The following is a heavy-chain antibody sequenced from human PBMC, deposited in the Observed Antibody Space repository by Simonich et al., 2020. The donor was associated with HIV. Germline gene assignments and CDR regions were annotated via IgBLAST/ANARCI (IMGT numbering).Heavy chain of an antibody. CDR2: INAYNGNT. D-gene: IGHD5-12*01. CDR1: SYTFTRYG. V-gene: IGHV1-18*01. CDR3: ARGTYNGYDWNWFDP. Sequence: QVQLVQSGAEVKKPGASVKVSCKASSYTFTRYGINWVRQAPGQGLEWMGWINAYNGNTNYAQKFQGRVTMTTDTTTSTAYMELRSLRSDDTAVYYCARGTYNGYDWNWFDPWGQGTLVIVSS. J-gene: IGHJ5*02.